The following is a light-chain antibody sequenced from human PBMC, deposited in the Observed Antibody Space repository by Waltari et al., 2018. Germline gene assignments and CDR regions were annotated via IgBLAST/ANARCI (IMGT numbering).Light chain of an antibody. V-gene: IGLV1-44*01. CDR1: SSNIGSNT. CDR3: AAWDDSLAWV. Sequence: QSVLTQPPSASGTPGQRVTISCSGSSSNIGSNTVNWYQQLPGTAPKLLIYSNNQGPSGVPGRFPGSKSGSSASLAISGLQSEDEADYYCAAWDDSLAWVFGGGTKLTVL. CDR2: SNN. J-gene: IGLJ3*02.